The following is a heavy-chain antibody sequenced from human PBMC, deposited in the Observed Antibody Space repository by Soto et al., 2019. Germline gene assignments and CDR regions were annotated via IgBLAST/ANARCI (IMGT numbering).Heavy chain of an antibody. CDR1: GGSISSYY. D-gene: IGHD1-26*01. Sequence: LSLTCTVSGGSISSYYWSWIRQPPGKGLEWIGYIYYSGSTYYNPSLKSRVTISVDTSKNQYSLKLSSVTAADTAVYYCARSSGSYSWYFDYWGQGTLVTVSS. J-gene: IGHJ4*02. V-gene: IGHV4-59*08. CDR3: ARSSGSYSWYFDY. CDR2: IYYSGST.